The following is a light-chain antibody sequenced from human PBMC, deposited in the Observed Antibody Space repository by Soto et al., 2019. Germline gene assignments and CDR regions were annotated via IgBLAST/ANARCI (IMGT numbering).Light chain of an antibody. CDR3: QQYNNWQVT. CDR2: GAS. J-gene: IGKJ1*01. Sequence: EIVMTQSPATLSVSPGERATLSCRASQSVSSNLAWYQQKPGQAPRLLIYGASTRATGIPARFSGSGSGTEFTRTISSLQSEDFAVYYCQQYNNWQVTFGQGTKVEIK. CDR1: QSVSSN. V-gene: IGKV3D-15*01.